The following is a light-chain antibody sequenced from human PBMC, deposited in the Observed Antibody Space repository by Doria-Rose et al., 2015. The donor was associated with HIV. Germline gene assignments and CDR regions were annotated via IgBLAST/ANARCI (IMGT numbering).Light chain of an antibody. V-gene: IGKV3-20*01. CDR1: QSVSSTY. CDR2: DGS. Sequence: EIVLTQSPGNLSLSPGDRATLSCRASQSVSSTYLAWYQQKPGQAPSLLIYDGSTRATVIPDRFSASGSGTDFTLTINRLEPEDFALYYCHRYGTSWTFGQGTKVEI. J-gene: IGKJ1*01. CDR3: HRYGTSWT.